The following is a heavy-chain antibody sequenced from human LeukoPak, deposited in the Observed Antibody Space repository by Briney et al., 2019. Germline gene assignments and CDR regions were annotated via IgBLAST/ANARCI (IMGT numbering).Heavy chain of an antibody. D-gene: IGHD5-18*01. J-gene: IGHJ4*02. V-gene: IGHV3-23*01. CDR2: ISSSGGST. CDR3: ARATGDTAMVKIGTFDY. CDR1: GFTFSTYA. Sequence: GGSLRLSCAGSGFTFSTYAMTWVRQAPGKGLDWVSGISSSGGSTYYAASVKGRFSISRDNSKNTLYLQMNSLRAEDTAVYYCARATGDTAMVKIGTFDYWGQGTLVTVSS.